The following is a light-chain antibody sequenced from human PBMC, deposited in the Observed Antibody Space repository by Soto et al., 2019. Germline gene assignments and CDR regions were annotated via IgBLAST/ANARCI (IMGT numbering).Light chain of an antibody. CDR3: QQYNNLPPDT. CDR2: GAS. J-gene: IGKJ2*01. CDR1: QSVNNN. Sequence: EIILTQSPASLSVSPGERATLSCRASQSVNNNLAWYQQKPGHAPRLLIYGASTRATGIPGRFRGSGSGTEFTLTITSLQSEDFAVYFCQQYNNLPPDTFGQGTKLEIK. V-gene: IGKV3-15*01.